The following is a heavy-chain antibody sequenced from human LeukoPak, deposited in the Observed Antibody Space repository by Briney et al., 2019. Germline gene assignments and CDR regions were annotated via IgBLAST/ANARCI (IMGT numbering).Heavy chain of an antibody. V-gene: IGHV3-21*01. CDR1: GGSISSSN. CDR3: ARPISGSYSNWFDP. CDR2: ISSSSSYI. D-gene: IGHD1-26*01. J-gene: IGHJ5*02. Sequence: ETLSLTCAVSGGSISSSNWWSWVRQAPGKGLEWVSSISSSSSYIYYVDSVKGRFTISRDNAKNSLYLQMNSLRAEDTAVYYCARPISGSYSNWFDPWGQGTLVTVSS.